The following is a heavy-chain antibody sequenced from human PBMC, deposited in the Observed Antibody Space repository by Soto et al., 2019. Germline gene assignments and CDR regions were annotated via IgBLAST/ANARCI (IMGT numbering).Heavy chain of an antibody. CDR3: ARDLVGATI. CDR2: ISSSSNYI. V-gene: IGHV3-21*01. Sequence: EMQLVESGGGLVKPGGSLRLSCAACGFTFSSYSMHWVRQAPGKGLEWVSSISSSSNYIYYADSVKGRFTIARDNAKNSLYLQMNSLRAEDTAVYYCARDLVGATIWGQGTLVTVSS. CDR1: GFTFSSYS. J-gene: IGHJ4*02. D-gene: IGHD1-26*01.